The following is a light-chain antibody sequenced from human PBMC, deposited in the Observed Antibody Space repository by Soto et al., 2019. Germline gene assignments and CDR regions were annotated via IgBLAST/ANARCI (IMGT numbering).Light chain of an antibody. CDR3: QQSYSTPYT. Sequence: DIQMTQSPSSLSASVGDRVTITCRASQSTSSYINWYQQKPGTAPKLLIYAASSLQSGVPSRFSGSGSGTDFTLTISSLQPEDFATYHCQQSYSTPYTFGQGTKLEI. CDR2: AAS. V-gene: IGKV1-39*01. CDR1: QSTSSY. J-gene: IGKJ2*01.